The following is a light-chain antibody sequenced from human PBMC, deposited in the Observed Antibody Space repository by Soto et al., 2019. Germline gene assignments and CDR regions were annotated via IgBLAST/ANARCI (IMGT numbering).Light chain of an antibody. Sequence: EIVMTQSPAILSVSPGERATLSCRASQSVFSNLAWYQQKPGQAPGLLIYGASTRATGIPARFSGSGSGTEFTLTISSLQSEDFVVYYCQQYNDWPRTFGQGTEVEIK. J-gene: IGKJ1*01. CDR1: QSVFSN. CDR3: QQYNDWPRT. CDR2: GAS. V-gene: IGKV3-15*01.